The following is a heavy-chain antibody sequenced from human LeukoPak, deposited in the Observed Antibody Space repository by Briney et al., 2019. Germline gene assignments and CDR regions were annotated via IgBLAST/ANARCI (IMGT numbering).Heavy chain of an antibody. CDR3: ARDSITIFGVHYYYYGMDV. V-gene: IGHV3-21*01. Sequence: PGGSLRLSCGASGFTFSSYSMNWVRQAPGKGLEWVSSISSSSSYIYYADSVKGRFTISRDNAKNSLYLQMNSLRAEDTAVYYCARDSITIFGVHYYYYGMDVWGQGTTVTVSS. CDR2: ISSSSSYI. CDR1: GFTFSSYS. D-gene: IGHD3-3*01. J-gene: IGHJ6*02.